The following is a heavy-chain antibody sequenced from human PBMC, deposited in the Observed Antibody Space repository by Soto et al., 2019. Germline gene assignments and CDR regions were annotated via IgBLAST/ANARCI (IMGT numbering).Heavy chain of an antibody. V-gene: IGHV4-34*01. Sequence: SETLSLTCALYPRSFTRYYWSWLRQPPRKGRGWIGEIRDSGSTNYNPSLKSRVTISADTSNNHFALKLNSVTAADTAVYYCARVAVVPTALLFSYYFYVDVWGKGTTVTVS. J-gene: IGHJ6*03. CDR1: PRSFTRYY. CDR3: ARVAVVPTALLFSYYFYVDV. D-gene: IGHD2-2*01. CDR2: IRDSGST.